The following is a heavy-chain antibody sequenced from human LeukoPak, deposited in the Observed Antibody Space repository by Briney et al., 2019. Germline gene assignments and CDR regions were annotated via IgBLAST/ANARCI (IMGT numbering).Heavy chain of an antibody. Sequence: GASVKVSCKASGYTFTSYGISWVRPAPGQGLEWMGWISAYNGNTNYAQKLQGRVTMTTDTSTSTAYMELRSLRSDDTAVYYCARGRGGYDSSDYYFDYWGQGTLVTVSS. J-gene: IGHJ4*02. CDR2: ISAYNGNT. CDR3: ARGRGGYDSSDYYFDY. V-gene: IGHV1-18*01. D-gene: IGHD3-22*01. CDR1: GYTFTSYG.